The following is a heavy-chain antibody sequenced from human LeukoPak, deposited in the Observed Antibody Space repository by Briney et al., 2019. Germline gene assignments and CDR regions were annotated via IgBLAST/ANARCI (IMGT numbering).Heavy chain of an antibody. CDR3: ARDSPRVGELSPNFYFGMDV. V-gene: IGHV3-23*01. CDR2: ISGSGGST. J-gene: IGHJ6*02. Sequence: PGGSLRLSCAASGFTFSSYAMSWVRQAPGKGLEWVSAISGSGGSTYYADSVKGRFTISRDNSKNTLYLQMSSLRAEDTAVYYCARDSPRVGELSPNFYFGMDVWGQGTTVTVSS. CDR1: GFTFSSYA. D-gene: IGHD3-10*01.